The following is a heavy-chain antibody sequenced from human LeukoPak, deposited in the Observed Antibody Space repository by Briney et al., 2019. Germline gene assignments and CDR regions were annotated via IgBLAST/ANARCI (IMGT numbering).Heavy chain of an antibody. CDR2: ISAYNGNT. V-gene: IGHV1-18*01. J-gene: IGHJ5*02. D-gene: IGHD6-19*01. Sequence: ASVKVSCKASGYTFTNFGISWVRQAPGQGLEWMGWISAYNGNTNYAQEFQGRVTMTTDASTSTAHLELRSLRSDDTAVYYCARGGGLVPGTWFDPWGQGTLVTVSS. CDR1: GYTFTNFG. CDR3: ARGGGLVPGTWFDP.